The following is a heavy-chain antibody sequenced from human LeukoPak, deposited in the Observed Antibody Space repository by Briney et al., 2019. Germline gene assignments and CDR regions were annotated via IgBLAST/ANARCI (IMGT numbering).Heavy chain of an antibody. CDR2: ISARGGST. CDR1: GFSFSTYV. CDR3: AARLSTSSVRRFDF. Sequence: GGSLGLSCAASGFSFSTYVMNWVRQAPGKGLEWVSRISARGGSTDYADFVKGRFTISRDNAKNTLNLQMNSLSAEDTAVYYCAARLSTSSVRRFDFWGQGTLVTVSS. D-gene: IGHD6-13*01. J-gene: IGHJ4*02. V-gene: IGHV3-23*01.